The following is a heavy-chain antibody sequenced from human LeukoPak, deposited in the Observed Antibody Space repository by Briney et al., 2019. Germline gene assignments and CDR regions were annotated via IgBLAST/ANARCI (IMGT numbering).Heavy chain of an antibody. CDR2: IIPILGIA. D-gene: IGHD3-22*01. V-gene: IGHV1-69*04. CDR1: GGTFSSYA. CDR3: AFYDSSGYYSNYFDY. Sequence: SVKVSCKASGGTFSSYAISWVRQAPGQGLEWMGRIIPILGIANYAQKFQGRVTITADKSTSTAYMELSSLRSEDTAVYYCAFYDSSGYYSNYFDYWGQGTLVTVSS. J-gene: IGHJ4*02.